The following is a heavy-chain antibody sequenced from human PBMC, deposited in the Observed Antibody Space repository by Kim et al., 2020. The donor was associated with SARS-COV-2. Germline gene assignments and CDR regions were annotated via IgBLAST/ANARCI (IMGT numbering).Heavy chain of an antibody. J-gene: IGHJ5*02. CDR3: ARLYSGSYYGWFDP. CDR1: GGSISSYY. Sequence: SETLSLTCTVSGGSISSYYWSWIRQPPGKGLEWIGYIYYSGSTNYNPSLKSRVTISVDTSKNQFSLKLSSVTAADTAVYYCARLYSGSYYGWFDPWGQGTLVTVSS. D-gene: IGHD1-26*01. V-gene: IGHV4-59*01. CDR2: IYYSGST.